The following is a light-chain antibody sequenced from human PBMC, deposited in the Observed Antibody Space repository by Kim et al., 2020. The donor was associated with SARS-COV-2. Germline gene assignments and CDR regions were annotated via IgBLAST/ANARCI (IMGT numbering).Light chain of an antibody. CDR2: GKY. V-gene: IGLV3-19*01. CDR1: SLRNYY. J-gene: IGLJ3*02. Sequence: ALGQTVRRTCQGDSLRNYYATGYQQRPGQAPVLVLYGKYNRPSGIPDRFSGSASGNTASLTITGAQAEDEADYYCNSRDSSGDHVVFGGGTKVTVL. CDR3: NSRDSSGDHVV.